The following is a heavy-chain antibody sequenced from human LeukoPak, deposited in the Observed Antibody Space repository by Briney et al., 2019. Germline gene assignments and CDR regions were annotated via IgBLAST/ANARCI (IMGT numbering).Heavy chain of an antibody. CDR3: ARSTVVTRGVNAFDI. V-gene: IGHV4-39*07. D-gene: IGHD4-23*01. Sequence: PSETLSLTCTVSGGSISSSSYYWGWIRQPPGKGLEWIGSIYYSGSTYYNPSLKSRVTISVDTSKNQFSLKLSSVTAADTAVYYCARSTVVTRGVNAFDIWGQGTMVTVSS. CDR2: IYYSGST. CDR1: GGSISSSSYY. J-gene: IGHJ3*02.